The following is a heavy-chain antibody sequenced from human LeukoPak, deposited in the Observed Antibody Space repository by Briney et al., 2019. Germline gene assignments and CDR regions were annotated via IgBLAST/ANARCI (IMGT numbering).Heavy chain of an antibody. V-gene: IGHV4-59*11. CDR3: ATIKRGNIYGYFDF. Sequence: SETLSLTCSVSDVYISSHYWSWLRQPPGKGLEWIAYMRDTVNTKDNPSFKSRLTLSADTSKNQFSLRLSSVTAADSAVYYCATIKRGNIYGYFDFWGQGILVTVSS. CDR1: DVYISSHY. CDR2: MRDTVNT. J-gene: IGHJ4*02. D-gene: IGHD5-18*01.